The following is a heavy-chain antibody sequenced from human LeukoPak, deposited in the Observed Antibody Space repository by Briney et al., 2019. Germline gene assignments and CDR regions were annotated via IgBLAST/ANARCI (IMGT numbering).Heavy chain of an antibody. CDR3: ARDGVGYCTNGVCYTNPNYFDY. CDR2: ISSSSSYI. CDR1: EFTFSSYS. J-gene: IGHJ4*02. Sequence: GGSLRLSCAASEFTFSSYSMNWVRQAPGKGLEWVSSISSSSSYIYYADSVKGRFTISRDNAKNSLYLQMNSLRAEDTAVYYCARDGVGYCTNGVCYTNPNYFDYWGQGTLVTVSS. D-gene: IGHD2-8*01. V-gene: IGHV3-21*01.